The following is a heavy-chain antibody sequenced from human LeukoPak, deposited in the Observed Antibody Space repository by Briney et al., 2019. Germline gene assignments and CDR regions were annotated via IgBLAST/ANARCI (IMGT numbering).Heavy chain of an antibody. D-gene: IGHD1-26*01. CDR3: ARGPKWTGSYFYFDY. J-gene: IGHJ4*02. CDR1: GYTFPSYD. Sequence: ASVKVSCKTSGYTFPSYDINWVRQATGQGLEWMGWMNPNSGNTGYTQKFQGRVTISRNTSITTAYMELSSLRSEDTAVYYCARGPKWTGSYFYFDYWGQGTLVTVSS. V-gene: IGHV1-8*01. CDR2: MNPNSGNT.